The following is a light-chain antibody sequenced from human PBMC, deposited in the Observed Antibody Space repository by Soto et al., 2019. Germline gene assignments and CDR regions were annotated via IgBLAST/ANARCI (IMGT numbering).Light chain of an antibody. CDR1: QSISSY. CDR3: QQSNRSWT. J-gene: IGKJ1*01. CDR2: AAS. Sequence: DIQMTQSPSSLSASVGDRVTITCRASQSISSYLNWYQQKPGKAPKLLIYAASSLQSGVPSRFSGSGSGTDFTLTISSLLPEDFATYYCQQSNRSWTFGQGTKVEIK. V-gene: IGKV1-39*01.